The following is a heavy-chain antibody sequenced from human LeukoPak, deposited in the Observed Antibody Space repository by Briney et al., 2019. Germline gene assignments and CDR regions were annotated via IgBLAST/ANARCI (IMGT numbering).Heavy chain of an antibody. CDR1: GGTFSSYA. CDR2: IIPNFGTA. V-gene: IGHV1-69*05. D-gene: IGHD3-22*01. J-gene: IGHJ6*03. CDR3: ARGPAYDSSGYYLRPYYYYMDV. Sequence: GASVKVSCKASGGTFSSYAISWVRQAPGQGLEWMGGIIPNFGTANYAQKFQGRVTITTDESTSTAYMELSSLRSEDTAVYYCARGPAYDSSGYYLRPYYYYMDVWGKGTTVTVSS.